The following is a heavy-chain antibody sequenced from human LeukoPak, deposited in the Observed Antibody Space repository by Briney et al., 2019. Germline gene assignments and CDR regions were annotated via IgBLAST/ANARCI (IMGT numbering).Heavy chain of an antibody. J-gene: IGHJ4*01. D-gene: IGHD6-13*01. CDR2: ISPAGDST. CDR3: ARRLVTAGVTDFFDY. CDR1: GFAFSGFD. V-gene: IGHV3-23*01. Sequence: PGGSLRLSCADSGFAFSGFDMNWVRQAPGAGLEWVSAISPAGDSTTDADSVKGRFTISRDNSKSTLYLQMHGLTAEDTALYYCARRLVTAGVTDFFDYWGHGTLVSVSS.